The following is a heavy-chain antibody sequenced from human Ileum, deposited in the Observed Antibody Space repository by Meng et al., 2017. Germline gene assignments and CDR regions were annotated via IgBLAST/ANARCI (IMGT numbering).Heavy chain of an antibody. Sequence: GERQESGPGLVKPSQTLSLTCTVSGVSISRGFYHWNWIRQHPGKCLEWIGSIYYSGTIYYNPSLKSRVTISLDTSKNQFSLNLSSVTAADTAVYYCARDRFSSGSSNWFDPWGQGTLVTVSS. CDR3: ARDRFSSGSSNWFDP. CDR1: GVSISRGFYH. CDR2: IYYSGTI. D-gene: IGHD3-10*01. V-gene: IGHV4-31*03. J-gene: IGHJ5*02.